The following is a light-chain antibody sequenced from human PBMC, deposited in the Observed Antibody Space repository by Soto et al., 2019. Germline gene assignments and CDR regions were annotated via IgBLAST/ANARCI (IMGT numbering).Light chain of an antibody. J-gene: IGKJ1*01. Sequence: DTQMTHSPSTLSASVLDRVTITFRSSQSIGSWLAWYQQKPGKAPKLLIYKTSILENGVPSRFSGSGSGTEFTLSISSLQPDDFATYYCNQYNSYWKFGQGTKVDIK. CDR1: QSIGSW. V-gene: IGKV1-5*03. CDR2: KTS. CDR3: NQYNSYWK.